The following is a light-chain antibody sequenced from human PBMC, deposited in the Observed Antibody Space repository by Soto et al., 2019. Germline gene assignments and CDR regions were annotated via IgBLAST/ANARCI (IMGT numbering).Light chain of an antibody. CDR1: QDIGRR. J-gene: IGKJ1*01. Sequence: DIQMTQSPSSVSASIGDRVTITCRASQDIGRRLAWFQQKPGKAPKYLIQAASSLQGGVPSTFRGSGSGTDFTLTINTLHPEDFATYYCLQVYSFPRTFGQGTKVEIK. CDR2: AAS. V-gene: IGKV1-12*01. CDR3: LQVYSFPRT.